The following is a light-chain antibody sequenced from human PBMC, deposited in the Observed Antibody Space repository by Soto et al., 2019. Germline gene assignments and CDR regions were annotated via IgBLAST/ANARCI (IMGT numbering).Light chain of an antibody. Sequence: AIQVTQSPSSLSASVGDRVTITCRASQDIRGALAWYQQKPGKAPKLLIYDVSTLESGVPSRFSGSGSGTEFTLVISILQPEDFGTYYCQQFNPYPITFGHGTRLEIK. J-gene: IGKJ5*01. V-gene: IGKV1-13*02. CDR1: QDIRGA. CDR3: QQFNPYPIT. CDR2: DVS.